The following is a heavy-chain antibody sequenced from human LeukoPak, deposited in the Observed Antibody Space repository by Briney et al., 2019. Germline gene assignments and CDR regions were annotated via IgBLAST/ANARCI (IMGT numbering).Heavy chain of an antibody. J-gene: IGHJ6*03. V-gene: IGHV3-73*01. CDR1: GFTFSGSA. D-gene: IGHD3-22*01. CDR3: TKSYDPTANRVFYMDV. Sequence: PGGSLRLSCAASGFTFSGSAMHWVRQASGKGLEWVGRIRSKANSYATAYAASVKGRFTISRDDSKNTAYLQMNSLKTEDTAVYYCTKSYDPTANRVFYMDVWGKGTTVTVSS. CDR2: IRSKANSYAT.